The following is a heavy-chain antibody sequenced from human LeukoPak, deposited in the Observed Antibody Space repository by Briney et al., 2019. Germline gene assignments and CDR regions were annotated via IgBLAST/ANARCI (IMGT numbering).Heavy chain of an antibody. CDR3: ARYEADYGHYNFDY. V-gene: IGHV4-59*01. D-gene: IGHD4-17*01. CDR1: GGSISSYY. CDR2: IYYSGST. J-gene: IGHJ4*02. Sequence: SETLSLTCTVSGGSISSYYWSWIRQPPGKGLEWIGYIYYSGSTNYNPSLKSRVTISVDTSKNQFSLKLSSVTAADTAVYYCARYEADYGHYNFDYWGQGTLVTVSS.